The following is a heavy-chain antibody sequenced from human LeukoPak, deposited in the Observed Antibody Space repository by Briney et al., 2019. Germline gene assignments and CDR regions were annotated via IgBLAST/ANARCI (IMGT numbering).Heavy chain of an antibody. J-gene: IGHJ3*02. CDR2: ISGSGGST. CDR1: GFTFSTYA. Sequence: GGSLRLSCAASGFTFSTYAMSCVRQAPGKGLEWVSAISGSGGSTFYADSVKGRFTISRDNSRDTLYLQMNSLRAEDTAVYYCAKSTNAYHDAFDIWGQGTMVTVSS. V-gene: IGHV3-23*01. D-gene: IGHD2-2*01. CDR3: AKSTNAYHDAFDI.